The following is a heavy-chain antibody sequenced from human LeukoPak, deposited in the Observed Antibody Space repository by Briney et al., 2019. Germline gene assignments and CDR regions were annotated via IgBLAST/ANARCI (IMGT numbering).Heavy chain of an antibody. D-gene: IGHD6-19*01. CDR2: IRYDGSNK. J-gene: IGHJ4*02. CDR3: AKDLIAVAGPTGDY. Sequence: GGPLRLSCAASGFTFSSYGMHWVRQAPGKGLEWVAFIRYDGSNKYCADSVKGRFTISRDNSKNALYLQMNSLRAEDTAVYYCAKDLIAVAGPTGDYWGQGTLVTVSS. V-gene: IGHV3-30*02. CDR1: GFTFSSYG.